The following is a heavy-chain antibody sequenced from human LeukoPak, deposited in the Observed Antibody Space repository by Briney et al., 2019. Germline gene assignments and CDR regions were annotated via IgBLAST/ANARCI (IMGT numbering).Heavy chain of an antibody. CDR3: ARGFDYGDY. J-gene: IGHJ4*02. D-gene: IGHD3-3*01. V-gene: IGHV3-23*01. CDR1: GFTFSNYA. Sequence: GGSLRLSCAASGFTFSNYAMSWVRQAPGKGLEWISTIIGSGGSTYYAVSVKGRFTISRDNAKNTLYLQMNSLRAEDTAVYYCARGFDYGDYWGQGTLVAVSS. CDR2: IIGSGGST.